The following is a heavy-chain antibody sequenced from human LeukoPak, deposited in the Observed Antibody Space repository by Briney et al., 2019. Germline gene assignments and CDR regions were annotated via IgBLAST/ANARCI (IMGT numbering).Heavy chain of an antibody. CDR2: ISWNSGSI. Sequence: GGSLRLSCAASGFTFDDYAMHWVRQAPGKGLGWVSGISWNSGSIAYADSVKGRFTISRDNSKNTLYLQMNSLRAEDTAVYYCARGGHNYGSYDYWGQGTLVTVSS. CDR1: GFTFDDYA. D-gene: IGHD5-18*01. V-gene: IGHV3-9*01. J-gene: IGHJ4*02. CDR3: ARGGHNYGSYDY.